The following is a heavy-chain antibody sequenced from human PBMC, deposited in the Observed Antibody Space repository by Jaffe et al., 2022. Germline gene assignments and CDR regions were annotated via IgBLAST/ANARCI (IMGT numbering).Heavy chain of an antibody. CDR3: AKGHGEHCDGNCYSRVLDY. J-gene: IGHJ4*02. CDR1: GFTFSDYA. D-gene: IGHD2-21*01. CDR2: ISGSGGST. Sequence: EVQLLESGGDLVQPGGSLRLSCAASGFTFSDYAMSWVRQAPGKGLEWVSIISGSGGSTLYADSVKGRFTISRDKSKNTLYLQMSSLRAEDTAVYYCAKGHGEHCDGNCYSRVLDYWGQGTLVTVSS. V-gene: IGHV3-23*01.